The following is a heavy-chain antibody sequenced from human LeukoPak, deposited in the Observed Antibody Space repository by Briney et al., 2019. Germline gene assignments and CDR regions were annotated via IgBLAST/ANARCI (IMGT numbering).Heavy chain of an antibody. V-gene: IGHV4-4*07. Sequence: KPSETLSVTCTVSGVSISSYYWSWIRQPAGRGLEWIGRISISGSTNYNPSLKSRVTISVDTSKNQFSLKLSSVTAADTAVYYCARDSGVVVAATLSYYYYGMDVWGQGTTVTVSS. D-gene: IGHD2-15*01. CDR1: GVSISSYY. CDR3: ARDSGVVVAATLSYYYYGMDV. CDR2: ISISGST. J-gene: IGHJ6*02.